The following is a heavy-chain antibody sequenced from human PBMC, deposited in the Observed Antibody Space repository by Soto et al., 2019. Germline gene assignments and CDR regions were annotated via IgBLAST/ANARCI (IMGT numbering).Heavy chain of an antibody. Sequence: KPSATLSLTCTVSCGSISSNYWTWIRQPPGKGLEWIGYVYNSGSTNYNPSLKSRVTISEDTSKSQFSLKVNSMTAADTAVYYCARYRREAVAGYTLDNWGQGILVTVSS. J-gene: IGHJ4*02. CDR3: ARYRREAVAGYTLDN. V-gene: IGHV4-59*01. CDR2: VYNSGST. CDR1: CGSISSNY. D-gene: IGHD6-13*01.